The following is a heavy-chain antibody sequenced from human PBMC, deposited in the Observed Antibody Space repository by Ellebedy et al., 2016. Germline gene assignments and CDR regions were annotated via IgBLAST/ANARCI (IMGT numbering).Heavy chain of an antibody. D-gene: IGHD4-23*01. J-gene: IGHJ5*02. CDR1: GFIFSNYG. CDR2: IKQDGSEK. V-gene: IGHV3-7*01. Sequence: GESLKISXAASGFIFSNYGMHWLRQTPGKGLEWVANIKQDGSEKYYVDSVKGRFTISRDNAKNSLYLQMNSLRAEDTAVYYCVRAYGGNSGGFGWFDPWGQGTLVTVSS. CDR3: VRAYGGNSGGFGWFDP.